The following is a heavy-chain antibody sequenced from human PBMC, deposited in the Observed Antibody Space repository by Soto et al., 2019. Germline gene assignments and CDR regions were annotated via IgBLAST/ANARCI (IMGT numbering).Heavy chain of an antibody. CDR1: GFTVSSTY. CDR2: IYGGLTT. Sequence: GGSLRLSCAASGFTVSSTYMTWVRQAPGKGLEWVSVIYGGLTTSYADSVKGRFTISRDNSKNTLFLQMNSLRAEDTAVYYCARDRIEAAGTPRFNYYYGMDVWGQGTTVTVSS. CDR3: ARDRIEAAGTPRFNYYYGMDV. V-gene: IGHV3-53*01. D-gene: IGHD6-13*01. J-gene: IGHJ6*02.